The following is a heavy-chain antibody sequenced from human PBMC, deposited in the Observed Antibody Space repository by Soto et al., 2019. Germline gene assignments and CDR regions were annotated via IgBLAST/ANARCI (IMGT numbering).Heavy chain of an antibody. CDR2: ISYDGSNK. Sequence: GGSLRLSCAASGFTFSSYAMHWVRQAPGKGLEWVAVISYDGSNKYYADSVKGRFTISRDNSNNTLYLQMNSLRAEDTAVYYCARVRLAYYYYYRMDVWGQRTKVTVSS. CDR1: GFTFSSYA. V-gene: IGHV3-30-3*01. D-gene: IGHD6-19*01. J-gene: IGHJ6*02. CDR3: ARVRLAYYYYYRMDV.